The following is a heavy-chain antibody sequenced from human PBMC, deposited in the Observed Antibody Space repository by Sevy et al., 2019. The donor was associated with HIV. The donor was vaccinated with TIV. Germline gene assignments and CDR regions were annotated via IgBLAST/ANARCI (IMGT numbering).Heavy chain of an antibody. V-gene: IGHV3-23*01. CDR2: FSFGCGRI. Sequence: GSLRLSCAASGFTFAKYSMSWVRQAPGKVLEWVSTFSFGCGRINYADSVKGRFTISRDDSKNTLFLQMNSLRAEDTATYFCAREGCTQPHDYWGQGTLVTVSS. CDR3: AREGCTQPHDY. J-gene: IGHJ4*02. D-gene: IGHD2-8*01. CDR1: GFTFAKYS.